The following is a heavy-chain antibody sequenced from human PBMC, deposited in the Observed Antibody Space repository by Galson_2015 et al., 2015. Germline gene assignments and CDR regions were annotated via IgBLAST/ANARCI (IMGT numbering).Heavy chain of an antibody. CDR2: INGANGYT. CDR3: ARDLAAAKWEAFEM. J-gene: IGHJ3*02. CDR1: GYRFTGNP. V-gene: IGHV1-3*01. D-gene: IGHD6-13*01. Sequence: SVKVSCKASGYRFTGNPMHWVRQAPGQRLEWMGWINGANGYTKYSQNFQGRVTITRDTSASTAYMELTSLRSEDTAVYYCARDLAAAKWEAFEMWGQGTVVTVSS.